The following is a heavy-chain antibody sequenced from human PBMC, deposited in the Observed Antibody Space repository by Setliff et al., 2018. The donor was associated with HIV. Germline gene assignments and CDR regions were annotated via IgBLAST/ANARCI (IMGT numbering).Heavy chain of an antibody. CDR1: GFTFSRYW. J-gene: IGHJ4*02. CDR2: IKQDGSEK. D-gene: IGHD3-3*01. CDR3: LRERNFWSRSPG. Sequence: GGSLRLSCTASGFTFSRYWMSWVRQAPGKGLEWVANIKQDGSEKYYVDSVKGRFTISRDNAKNSLSLQMNSPRAEDTAVYYCLRERNFWSRSPGWGQGTLVTVSS. V-gene: IGHV3-7*04.